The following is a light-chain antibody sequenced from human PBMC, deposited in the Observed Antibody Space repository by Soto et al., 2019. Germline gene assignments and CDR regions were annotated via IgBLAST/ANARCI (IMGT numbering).Light chain of an antibody. J-gene: IGKJ2*01. CDR2: GAS. CDR1: QSVSSN. CDR3: QQYNKWPPYT. V-gene: IGKV3-15*01. Sequence: EIVMTQSPATLSVSPGERATLSCRASQSVSSNLAWYQQKPGQAPRLLIYGASTRATGIPARFSGSGSGTEFTLTISSLQAEDFAVYSGQQYNKWPPYTFGQGTKLEIK.